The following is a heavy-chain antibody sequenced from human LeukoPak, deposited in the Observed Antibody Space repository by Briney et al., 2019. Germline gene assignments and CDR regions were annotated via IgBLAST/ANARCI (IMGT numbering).Heavy chain of an antibody. D-gene: IGHD5-18*01. CDR1: GGSFSGYY. Sequence: PSETLSLTCAVYGGSFSGYYWSWIRQPPGKGLEWIGNIYHNGNTYYNPSLKSRVTISVDTSKKQFSLKLRTATAADTAVYYCARIEAVTRGYNHAYYFDYWGQGTLVTVSS. J-gene: IGHJ4*02. CDR3: ARIEAVTRGYNHAYYFDY. CDR2: IYHNGNT. V-gene: IGHV4-34*01.